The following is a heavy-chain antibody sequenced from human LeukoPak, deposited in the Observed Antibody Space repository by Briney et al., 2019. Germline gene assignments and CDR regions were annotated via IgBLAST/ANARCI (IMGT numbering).Heavy chain of an antibody. CDR1: GGTFSSYA. D-gene: IGHD3-3*01. CDR3: ARGGKSHSLYYDFWSAHQTPPNDEFDY. Sequence: SVKVSCKASGGTFSSYAISWVRQAPGQGLEWMGGIIPIFGTANYAQKFQGRVTITADESTSTAYMELSSLRSEDTAVYYCARGGKSHSLYYDFWSAHQTPPNDEFDYWGQGTLVTVSS. J-gene: IGHJ4*02. V-gene: IGHV1-69*13. CDR2: IIPIFGTA.